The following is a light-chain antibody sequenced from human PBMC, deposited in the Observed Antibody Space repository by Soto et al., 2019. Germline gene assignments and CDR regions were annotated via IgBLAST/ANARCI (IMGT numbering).Light chain of an antibody. Sequence: QSALTQPPSASGSPGQSVTISCTGTSSDVGGYNYVSWYQQHPGKAPKLMIYEVNKRPSGVPDRFSGSKSGNTASLTVSGLQAEDEAYYYCSSYGGSSNLVFGGGTQLTLL. J-gene: IGLJ2*01. CDR1: SSDVGGYNY. V-gene: IGLV2-8*01. CDR2: EVN. CDR3: SSYGGSSNLV.